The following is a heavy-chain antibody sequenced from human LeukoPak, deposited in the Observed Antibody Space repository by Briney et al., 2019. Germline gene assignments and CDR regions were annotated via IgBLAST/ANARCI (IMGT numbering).Heavy chain of an antibody. Sequence: PGRSLRLSCAASEFTFSSYAMHWVRQAPGKGLEWVAVISYDGSNKYYADSVKGRFTISRDNSKNTLYLQMNSLRAEDTAVYYCARGHDAFDIWGQGTMVTVSS. CDR2: ISYDGSNK. CDR1: EFTFSSYA. J-gene: IGHJ3*02. CDR3: ARGHDAFDI. V-gene: IGHV3-30-3*01.